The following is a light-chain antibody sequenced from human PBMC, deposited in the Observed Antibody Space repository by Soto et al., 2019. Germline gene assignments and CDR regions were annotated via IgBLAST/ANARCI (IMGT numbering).Light chain of an antibody. CDR3: QSDDSSLSAGRV. V-gene: IGLV1-40*01. J-gene: IGLJ2*01. CDR1: SSNIGAGYG. Sequence: QLVLTQPPSVSGAPGQRVTISCTGSSSNIGAGYGVHWYQQLPGTAPKLLIYATNNRASGVPDRFSGSASGTSASLAITGLQAEDEADYYCQSDDSSLSAGRVFSGGTKVTVL. CDR2: ATN.